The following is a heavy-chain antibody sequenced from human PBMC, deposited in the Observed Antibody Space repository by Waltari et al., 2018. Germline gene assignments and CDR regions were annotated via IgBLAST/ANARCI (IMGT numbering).Heavy chain of an antibody. D-gene: IGHD3-22*01. Sequence: EVQLVESGGGLVRPGGSLRLSCAASGFTFSYYTMNWVRQAPGKGPERISFITSDGTQTTYADSVRGRFTISRDNAKNSLFLQINSLRADDTAVYYCARDRRPTLILGSGAFDIWGQGIKVNVSS. CDR3: ARDRRPTLILGSGAFDI. J-gene: IGHJ3*02. V-gene: IGHV3-21*01. CDR1: GFTFSYYT. CDR2: ITSDGTQT.